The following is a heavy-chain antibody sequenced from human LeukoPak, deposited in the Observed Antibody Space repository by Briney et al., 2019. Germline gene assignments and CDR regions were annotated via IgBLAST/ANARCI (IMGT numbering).Heavy chain of an antibody. CDR3: AKDLRSSADSKMGAADY. CDR2: ISGSGGST. D-gene: IGHD1-26*01. CDR1: GFTFSSYG. J-gene: IGHJ4*02. V-gene: IGHV3-23*01. Sequence: PGGSLRLSCAASGFTFSSYGMSWVRQAPGKGLEWVSAISGSGGSTYYADSVKGRFTISRDKSKNTLYLQMHSLRAEDTAVYYCAKDLRSSADSKMGAADYWGQGTLVTVSS.